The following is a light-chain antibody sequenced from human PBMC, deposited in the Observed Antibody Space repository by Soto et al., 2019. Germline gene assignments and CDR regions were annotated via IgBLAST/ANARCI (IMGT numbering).Light chain of an antibody. Sequence: DIQMTQSPSSLSASVGDRFTIPCRASQTISRNLNWYQQKPGKAPKLLIYAASSLQSGVPSRFSGSGSGTDFTLAISSLQPEDFATYYCQQSDSIPITFGQGTRLEIK. CDR3: QQSDSIPIT. V-gene: IGKV1-39*01. CDR1: QTISRN. J-gene: IGKJ5*01. CDR2: AAS.